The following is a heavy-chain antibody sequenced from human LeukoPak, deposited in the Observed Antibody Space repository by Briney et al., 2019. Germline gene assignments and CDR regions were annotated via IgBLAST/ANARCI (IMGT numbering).Heavy chain of an antibody. CDR1: GASMFNYY. V-gene: IGHV4-59*01. J-gene: IGHJ6*03. CDR2: NHYSGGT. CDR3: ARAPKYYYMDV. Sequence: SETLSLTCTVSGASMFNYYWTWIRQSPGKGLEWIGFNHYSGGTSYKPSLKSRVTISIDTTKNQFSLKLTSVTAADTAVYYCARAPKYYYMDVWGKGTTVTVSS.